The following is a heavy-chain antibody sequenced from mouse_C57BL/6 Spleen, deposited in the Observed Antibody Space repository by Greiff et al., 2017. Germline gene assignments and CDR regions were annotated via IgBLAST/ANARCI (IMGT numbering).Heavy chain of an antibody. CDR3: ARDGSSYGFDY. CDR1: GFTFSDYY. Sequence: EVKVVESEGGLVQPGSSMKLSCTASGFTFSDYYMAWVRQVPEKGLEWVANINYDGSSTYYLDSLKSRFIISRDNAKNILYLQMSSLKSEDTATYYCARDGSSYGFDYWGQGTTLTVSS. CDR2: INYDGSST. D-gene: IGHD1-1*01. J-gene: IGHJ2*01. V-gene: IGHV5-16*01.